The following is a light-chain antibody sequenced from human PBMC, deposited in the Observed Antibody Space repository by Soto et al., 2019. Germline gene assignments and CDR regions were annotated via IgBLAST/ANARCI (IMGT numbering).Light chain of an antibody. CDR2: EAS. Sequence: DIQMTQSPSSLSASVGDRVTITCQASQDIKNYLNWYQQKPGTAPKLLIYEASNLETGVPSRFSGSGSGRSFTFSISSLQPEDIATYYCQQCDDFITFGGGTRIEIK. J-gene: IGKJ4*01. V-gene: IGKV1-33*01. CDR3: QQCDDFIT. CDR1: QDIKNY.